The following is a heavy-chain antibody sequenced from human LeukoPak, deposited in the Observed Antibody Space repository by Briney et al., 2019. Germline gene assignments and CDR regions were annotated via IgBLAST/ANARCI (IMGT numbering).Heavy chain of an antibody. CDR3: ATDTRRVVGATTQEVFDY. CDR2: FDPEDGET. CDR1: GYTLTELS. D-gene: IGHD1-26*01. Sequence: ASVKVSCKVPGYTLTELSMHWVRQAPGKGLEWMGGFDPEDGETIYAQKFQGRVTMTEDTSTDTAYMELSSLRSEDTAVYYCATDTRRVVGATTQEVFDYWGQGTLVTVSS. J-gene: IGHJ4*02. V-gene: IGHV1-24*01.